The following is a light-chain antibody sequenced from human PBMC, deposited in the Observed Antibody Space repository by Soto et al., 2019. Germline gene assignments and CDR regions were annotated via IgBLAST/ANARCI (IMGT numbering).Light chain of an antibody. J-gene: IGKJ5*01. CDR3: QQSYTTPIT. Sequence: DIQLTQSPYSLSASVGDRVTLTWLASQHISNYLNWYQQKPGKAPELLIFAASSLQSGVPLKFSGSGSGTDFSLTISSLLPEDFATYYCQQSYTTPITFGQGTRLEI. V-gene: IGKV1-39*01. CDR2: AAS. CDR1: QHISNY.